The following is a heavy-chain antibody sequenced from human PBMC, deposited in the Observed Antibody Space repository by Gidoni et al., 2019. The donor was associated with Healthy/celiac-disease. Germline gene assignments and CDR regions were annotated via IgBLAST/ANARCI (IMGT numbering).Heavy chain of an antibody. CDR1: GFTFSSYA. V-gene: IGHV3-30*01. J-gene: IGHJ6*02. Sequence: QVQLVESGGGVVQPGRSLRLSCAASGFTFSSYAMHWVRQAPGKGLEWVAVISYDGSNKYYADSVKGRFTISRDNSKNTLYLQMNSLRAEDTAVYYCARDRVVVEMATISKYYYGMDVWGQGTTVTVSS. CDR3: ARDRVVVEMATISKYYYGMDV. D-gene: IGHD2-15*01. CDR2: ISYDGSNK.